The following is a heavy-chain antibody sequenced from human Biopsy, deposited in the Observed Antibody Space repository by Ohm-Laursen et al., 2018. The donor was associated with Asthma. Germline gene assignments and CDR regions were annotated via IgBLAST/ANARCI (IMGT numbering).Heavy chain of an antibody. CDR1: GGSISSGGYS. CDR2: IYHRGRT. V-gene: IGHV4-30-2*01. CDR3: ARVKDGYNFDY. J-gene: IGHJ4*02. Sequence: TLSLTCAVSGGSISSGGYSWSWIRQPPGKGLEWIGYIYHRGRTYYNPSIKSQVTISLDRSKNQFSLKLSSVTAADTAVYYCARVKDGYNFDYWGQGTLVTVSS. D-gene: IGHD5-24*01.